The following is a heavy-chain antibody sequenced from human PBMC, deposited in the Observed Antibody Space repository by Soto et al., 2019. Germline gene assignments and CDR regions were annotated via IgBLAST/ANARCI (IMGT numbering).Heavy chain of an antibody. V-gene: IGHV3-13*04. CDR1: GFTFSSYD. CDR3: ARGSGSSAYSHFDY. Sequence: GRSMRLSCAASGFTFSSYDMHWVRQATGKGLEWVSAIGTAGDTYYPGSVKGRFTISRENAKNTLYLQMNSLRAEDTAAYYCARGSGSSAYSHFDYWGQGTLVTVSS. D-gene: IGHD3-22*01. CDR2: IGTAGDT. J-gene: IGHJ4*02.